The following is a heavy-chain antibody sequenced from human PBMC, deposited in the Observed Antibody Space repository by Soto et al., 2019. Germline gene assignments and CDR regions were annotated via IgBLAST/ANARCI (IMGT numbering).Heavy chain of an antibody. J-gene: IGHJ4*02. V-gene: IGHV3-30*18. Sequence: QVQLVESGGGVVQPGRSLRLSCAASGLTFSSYGMHWVRQAPGKGLEWVAVISYDGSNKYYADSVKGRFTISRDNSKNTPYLQMNSLRAEDTAVYYCAKDWPHSNSWYGAFGYWGQGTLVTVSS. CDR2: ISYDGSNK. D-gene: IGHD6-13*01. CDR1: GLTFSSYG. CDR3: AKDWPHSNSWYGAFGY.